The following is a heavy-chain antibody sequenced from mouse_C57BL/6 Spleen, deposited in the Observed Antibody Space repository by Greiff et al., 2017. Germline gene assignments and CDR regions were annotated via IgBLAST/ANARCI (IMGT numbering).Heavy chain of an antibody. D-gene: IGHD1-1*01. CDR3: ARNYGSSPDY. V-gene: IGHV5-17*01. Sequence: DVPLVESGGGLVKPGGSLKLSCAASGFTFSDYGMHWVRQAPEKGLEWVAYISSGSSTIYYADTVKGRFTISRDNAKNTLFLQMTSLRSEDTAMYYCARNYGSSPDYWGQGTTLTVAS. J-gene: IGHJ2*01. CDR2: ISSGSSTI. CDR1: GFTFSDYG.